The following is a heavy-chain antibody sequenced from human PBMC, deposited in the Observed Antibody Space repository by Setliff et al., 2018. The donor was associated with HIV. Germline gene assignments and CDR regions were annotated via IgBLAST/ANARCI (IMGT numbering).Heavy chain of an antibody. CDR2: IKDDGRDK. CDR3: AREVWSEDDN. CDR1: GFTFRSYW. D-gene: IGHD3-10*01. J-gene: IGHJ4*02. Sequence: GGSLRLSCVASGFTFRSYWMSWVRQAPGKRPEWVANIKDDGRDKFYLDSVKGRFAISRDNAKNSLYLQMNSLRAEDAAVYYCAREVWSEDDNWGQGTLVTVST. V-gene: IGHV3-7*05.